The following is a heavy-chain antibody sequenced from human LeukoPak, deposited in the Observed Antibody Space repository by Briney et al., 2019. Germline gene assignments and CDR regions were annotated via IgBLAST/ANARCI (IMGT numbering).Heavy chain of an antibody. J-gene: IGHJ4*02. D-gene: IGHD3-16*02. CDR3: SVITFGGVIVIDY. CDR2: IKSKTDGGTT. Sequence: GGSLRLSCAASGFTFSNAWMSWVRQAPGKGLGWVGRIKSKTDGGTTDYAAPVKGRFTISRDDSKNTLYLQMNSLKTEDTAVYYCSVITFGGVIVIDYWGQGTLVTVSS. CDR1: GFTFSNAW. V-gene: IGHV3-15*01.